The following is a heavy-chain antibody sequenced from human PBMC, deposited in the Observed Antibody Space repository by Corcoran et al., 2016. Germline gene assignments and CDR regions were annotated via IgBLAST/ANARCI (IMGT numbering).Heavy chain of an antibody. V-gene: IGHV3-74*03. CDR1: GFAFSTYW. CDR2: ITGDGSDT. D-gene: IGHD6-25*01. CDR3: GF. J-gene: IGHJ3*01. Sequence: EVQLVESGGGLVQPGGSLRLSCAASGFAFSTYWMHWVRQVPGKGLMWVSRITGDGSDTTYADSVKGRFIISRDNAENTLYYCARGGGWSSGRFRAFGFWGQGTMVTVSS.